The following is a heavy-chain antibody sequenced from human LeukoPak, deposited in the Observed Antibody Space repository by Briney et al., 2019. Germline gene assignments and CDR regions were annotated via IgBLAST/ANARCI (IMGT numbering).Heavy chain of an antibody. CDR2: IKEDGSEK. D-gene: IGHD2-21*01. CDR3: ARALCIWGGDCHYFDY. Sequence: GGSLRLSCAASGFTFSTYWMTWVRQAPGKGLEWVANIKEDGSEKYYVDSVKGRFTISRDNAKNSLYLQMNSLRAEDTAVYYCARALCIWGGDCHYFDYWGQGTLVTVSS. V-gene: IGHV3-7*01. J-gene: IGHJ4*02. CDR1: GFTFSTYW.